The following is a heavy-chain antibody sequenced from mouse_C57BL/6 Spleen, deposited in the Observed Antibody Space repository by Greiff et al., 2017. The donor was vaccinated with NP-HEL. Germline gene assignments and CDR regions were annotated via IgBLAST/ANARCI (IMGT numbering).Heavy chain of an antibody. V-gene: IGHV1-19*01. D-gene: IGHD1-1*01. CDR3: ARFYYYGSPYYYAMDY. CDR1: GYTFTDYY. CDR2: INPYNGGT. Sequence: EVQLQQSGPVLVKPGASVKMSCKASGYTFTDYYMNWVKQSHGKSLEWIGVINPYNGGTSYNQKFKGKATLTVDKSSSTAYMELNSLTFEDSAVYYCARFYYYGSPYYYAMDYWGQGTSVTVSS. J-gene: IGHJ4*01.